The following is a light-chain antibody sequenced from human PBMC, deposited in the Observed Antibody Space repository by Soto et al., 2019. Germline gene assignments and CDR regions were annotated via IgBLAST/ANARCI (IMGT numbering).Light chain of an antibody. V-gene: IGKV1-5*01. CDR2: AAS. CDR3: LQDYTYPRT. J-gene: IGKJ4*01. CDR1: QSIDRW. Sequence: DIQMTQSPSTLSASVGDRVTITCRASQSIDRWLAWYQQKPGKAPELLIYAASILQSGVPSRFSGSGSGTDFTLTITSLQPEDFAIYYCLQDYTYPRTFGGGTKVEIK.